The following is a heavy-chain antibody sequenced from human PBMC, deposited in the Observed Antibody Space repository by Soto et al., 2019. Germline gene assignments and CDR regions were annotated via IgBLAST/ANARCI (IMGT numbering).Heavy chain of an antibody. CDR2: IKRDGSAK. Sequence: EAQLVESGGGLVQPGGSLRLSCLDSGFTFSNSWMSWVRQAPGRGPEWVANIKRDGSAKNYVDSVKGRFTISRDNAESSLYLQMTSLRDEDTAVYFCARDVGSGWFDYWGRGTQVTVSS. V-gene: IGHV3-7*03. CDR1: GFTFSNSW. CDR3: ARDVGSGWFDY. D-gene: IGHD6-19*01. J-gene: IGHJ4*02.